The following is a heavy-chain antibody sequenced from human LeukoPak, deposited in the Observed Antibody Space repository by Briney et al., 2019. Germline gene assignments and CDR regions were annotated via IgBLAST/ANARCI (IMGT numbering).Heavy chain of an antibody. CDR3: AGVLRYCSGGNCYSGGLGYMDV. V-gene: IGHV3-11*01. Sequence: GGSLRLSCAASGFTFSDYNMRWIRQAPGKGLEWVSSISRSGSTKYYADSVKGRFTISRDNAKNSLFLQMNSLRAEDTAVYYCAGVLRYCSGGNCYSGGLGYMDVWGKGTTVTISS. CDR2: ISRSGSTK. D-gene: IGHD2-15*01. J-gene: IGHJ6*03. CDR1: GFTFSDYN.